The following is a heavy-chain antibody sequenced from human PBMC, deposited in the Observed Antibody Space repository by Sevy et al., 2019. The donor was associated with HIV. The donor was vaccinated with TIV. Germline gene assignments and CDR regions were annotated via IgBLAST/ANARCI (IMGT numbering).Heavy chain of an antibody. CDR2: ISGSGRYT. CDR1: EFTFSSYA. V-gene: IGHV3-23*01. CDR3: AKGFCSGGTCPRDYYYYGMDV. J-gene: IGHJ6*02. Sequence: GGSLRLSCAASEFTFSSYAMSWVRQAPGKGLEWVSSISGSGRYTYYADSVEGRFTISIDNSKNTLYVQMNSLGAEDTAVYYCAKGFCSGGTCPRDYYYYGMDVWGQGTTVTVSS. D-gene: IGHD2-15*01.